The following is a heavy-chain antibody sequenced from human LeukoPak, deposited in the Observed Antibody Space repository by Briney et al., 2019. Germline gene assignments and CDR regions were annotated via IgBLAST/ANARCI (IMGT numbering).Heavy chain of an antibody. CDR2: IIPIFGTA. Sequence: SVKVSCKASGGTFSCYAISWVRQAPGQGLEWMGGIIPIFGTANYAQKFQGRVTITADESTSTAYMELSSLRSEDTAVYYCARDFPSYYDSSGYYTWGQGTLVTVSS. V-gene: IGHV1-69*13. J-gene: IGHJ5*02. D-gene: IGHD3-22*01. CDR1: GGTFSCYA. CDR3: ARDFPSYYDSSGYYT.